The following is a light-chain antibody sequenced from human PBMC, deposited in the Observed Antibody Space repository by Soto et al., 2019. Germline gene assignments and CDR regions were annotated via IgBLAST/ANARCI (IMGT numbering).Light chain of an antibody. J-gene: IGLJ2*01. CDR3: SSYTSSSTNVV. Sequence: QSALTQPASVSGSPGQSITISCTGTSSDVGGYNYVSWYQQHPGKAPKLMIYDVSNRPSGVSNRFSGSKSGNTASLTIPGLQAEDEADYYCSSYTSSSTNVVFGGGTKVTVL. CDR2: DVS. V-gene: IGLV2-14*01. CDR1: SSDVGGYNY.